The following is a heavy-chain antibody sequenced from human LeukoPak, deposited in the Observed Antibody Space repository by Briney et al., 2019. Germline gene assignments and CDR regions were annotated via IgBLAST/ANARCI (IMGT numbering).Heavy chain of an antibody. CDR1: GYTFTSYY. Sequence: ASVKVSCKASGYTFTSYYMHWVRQAPGQGLEWMGIINPSGDTASYAQKFHGRVIMSRDTSTSTVYMELRSLRSEDSALPYCARRLGVGSGWYGAPFDFWGQGTLVTVSS. CDR2: INPSGDTA. D-gene: IGHD6-19*01. V-gene: IGHV1-46*01. CDR3: ARRLGVGSGWYGAPFDF. J-gene: IGHJ4*02.